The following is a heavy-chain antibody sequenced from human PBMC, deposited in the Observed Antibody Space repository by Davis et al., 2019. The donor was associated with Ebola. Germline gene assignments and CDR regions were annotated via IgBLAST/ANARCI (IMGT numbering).Heavy chain of an antibody. Sequence: GGSLRLSCAASGFTFSSYSMNWVRQAPGKGLEWVSYISSSSSTIYYADSVKGRFTISRDNAKNSLYLQMNSLRAEDTALYYCAKDMGRGVGATDFDYWGQETLVTVSS. CDR2: ISSSSSTI. CDR3: AKDMGRGVGATDFDY. V-gene: IGHV3-48*04. CDR1: GFTFSSYS. J-gene: IGHJ4*02. D-gene: IGHD1-26*01.